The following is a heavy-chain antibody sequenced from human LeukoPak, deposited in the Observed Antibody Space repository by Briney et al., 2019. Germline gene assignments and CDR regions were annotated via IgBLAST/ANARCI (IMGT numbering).Heavy chain of an antibody. D-gene: IGHD3-3*01. CDR3: ATGHHYDFWSGYYNYYYYMDV. V-gene: IGHV1-69*05. CDR1: GGTFSRYA. J-gene: IGHJ6*03. Sequence: AASVKVSCKASGGTFSRYAISWVRQAPGQGLEWMGGIIPIFGTANYAQKFQGRVTITTDESTSTAYMELSSLRSEDTAVCYCATGHHYDFWSGYYNYYYYMDVWGKGTTVTVSS. CDR2: IIPIFGTA.